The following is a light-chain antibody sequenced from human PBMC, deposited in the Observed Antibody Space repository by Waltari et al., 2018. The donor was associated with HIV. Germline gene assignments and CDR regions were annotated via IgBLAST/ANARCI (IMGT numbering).Light chain of an antibody. CDR2: GNT. CDR3: QSFDGILRGSTVV. J-gene: IGLJ2*01. CDR1: YSNIGAPYD. V-gene: IGLV1-40*01. Sequence: QSGLTQPPSVSGAPGQTVTISCTGTYSNIGAPYDVYWYQHLPGTAPKLLIYGNTNRPAGVPDRFSGSNSGTSAALAITGRQAEDEGDYSCQSFDGILRGSTVVIGGGTRLTVL.